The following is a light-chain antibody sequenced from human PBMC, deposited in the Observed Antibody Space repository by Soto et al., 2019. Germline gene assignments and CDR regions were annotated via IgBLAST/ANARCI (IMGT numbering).Light chain of an antibody. Sequence: QSALTQPVSVSGSPGQSITISCTGTSSDVGGYNYVSWYQQHPGKAPKLMIHAVSNRPAGISSRFSGSKSGNTASLTISGLQSEDEADYFCCSYTSRTTYVFGTVTKLTVL. CDR3: CSYTSRTTYV. CDR1: SSDVGGYNY. V-gene: IGLV2-14*01. J-gene: IGLJ1*01. CDR2: AVS.